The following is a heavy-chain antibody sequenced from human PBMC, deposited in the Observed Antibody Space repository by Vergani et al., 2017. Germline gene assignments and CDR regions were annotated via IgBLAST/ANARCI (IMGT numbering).Heavy chain of an antibody. V-gene: IGHV5-51*03. CDR3: ARPSGATTVPLQY. CDR1: GYTFTTHW. D-gene: IGHD4-17*01. J-gene: IGHJ4*02. Sequence: EIQLVQSGTEVKKTGESLRISCKTSGYTFTTHWIGWVRQVPGKGLEWRWIIYPGDSDTTYSPPFQGQVTISVDRSGNTAFLQWSSLKTSDSAMYYCARPSGATTVPLQYWGQGTMVTVS. CDR2: IYPGDSDT.